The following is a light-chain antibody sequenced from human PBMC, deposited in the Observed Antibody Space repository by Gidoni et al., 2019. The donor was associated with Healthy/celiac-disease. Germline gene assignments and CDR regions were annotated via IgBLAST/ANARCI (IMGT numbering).Light chain of an antibody. V-gene: IGKV1-39*01. J-gene: IGKJ4*01. CDR3: QQSYSTPGT. CDR2: AAS. CDR1: QSISSY. Sequence: DTQMTQSPSSLSASVGDRVTITCRASQSISSYLNWYQQKPGKAPKLLIYAASRLQSGVPARFSGSGSGTDFTLTISSLQPEDFATYYCQQSYSTPGTFGGGTKVEIK.